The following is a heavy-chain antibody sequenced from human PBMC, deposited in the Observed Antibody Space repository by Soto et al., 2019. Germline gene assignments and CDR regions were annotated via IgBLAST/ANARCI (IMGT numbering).Heavy chain of an antibody. Sequence: SETLSLTCSVSGGSVSNKTYYWSWIRQPPGKRLEWIGYVYYSGTTNYNPSLKSRVTISVDLSKSQFSLRLSSVTTADTALYYCARTTAVPNTLRSRYFFDYWGQGTLVTVSS. V-gene: IGHV4-61*01. CDR1: GGSVSNKTYY. J-gene: IGHJ4*02. CDR2: VYYSGTT. CDR3: ARTTAVPNTLRSRYFFDY. D-gene: IGHD4-17*01.